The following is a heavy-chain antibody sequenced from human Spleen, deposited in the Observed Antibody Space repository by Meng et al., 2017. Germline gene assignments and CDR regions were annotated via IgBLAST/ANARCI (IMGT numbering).Heavy chain of an antibody. CDR1: GASIATTNW. J-gene: IGHJ4*02. Sequence: VQLREPGPGRVEPSGPPSVTCAVSGASIATTNWWGCVRQPPGKGLEWIGEIHIGGRPNYSPSLKSRVTISVDKSNNELSLKLTSVTAAETAVYFCVRIFDSRAQGTLVTVSS. V-gene: IGHV4-4*02. CDR3: VRIFDS. CDR2: IHIGGRP.